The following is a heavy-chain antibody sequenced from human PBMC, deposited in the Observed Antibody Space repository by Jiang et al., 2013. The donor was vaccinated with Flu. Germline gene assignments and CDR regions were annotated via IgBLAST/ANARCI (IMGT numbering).Heavy chain of an antibody. V-gene: IGHV1-69*06. Sequence: SGAEVKKPGSSVKVSCKASGGTFSSYAISWVRQAPGQGLEWMGGVIPIFGTANYAQKFQGRVTITADKSTSTAYMELSSLRSEDTAVYYCARGPYTTGGWNHYYYMDVWGRGTSVTVSS. CDR1: GGTFSSYA. J-gene: IGHJ6*03. CDR3: ARGPYTTGGWNHYYYMDV. CDR2: VIPIFGTA. D-gene: IGHD2-8*02.